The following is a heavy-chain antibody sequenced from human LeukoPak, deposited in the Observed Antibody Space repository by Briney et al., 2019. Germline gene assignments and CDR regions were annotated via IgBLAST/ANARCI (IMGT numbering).Heavy chain of an antibody. CDR2: MNPNSGNT. Sequence: ASVKVSCKASGYTFTSYDINWVRQATGQGLEWMGWMNPNSGNTGYAQKFQGRVTMTRNTSISTAYMELSSLRSEDTAMYYCARGPLEYCSSTSCYTRDYWGQGTLVTVSS. J-gene: IGHJ4*02. V-gene: IGHV1-8*01. CDR1: GYTFTSYD. CDR3: ARGPLEYCSSTSCYTRDY. D-gene: IGHD2-2*02.